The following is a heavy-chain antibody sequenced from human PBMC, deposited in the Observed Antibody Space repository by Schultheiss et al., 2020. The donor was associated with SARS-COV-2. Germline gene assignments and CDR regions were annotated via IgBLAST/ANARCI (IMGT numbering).Heavy chain of an antibody. J-gene: IGHJ3*02. CDR3: AREVGSNDAFDM. CDR1: GFTFSSYA. CDR2: ISYDGSNK. D-gene: IGHD1-26*01. Sequence: GGSLRLSCAASGFTFSSYAMHWVRQAPGKGLEWVAVISYDGSNKYYADSVKGRFTISRDNAKNSLYLQMNSLRDEDTAVYYCAREVGSNDAFDMWGQGTMVTVSS. V-gene: IGHV3-30-3*01.